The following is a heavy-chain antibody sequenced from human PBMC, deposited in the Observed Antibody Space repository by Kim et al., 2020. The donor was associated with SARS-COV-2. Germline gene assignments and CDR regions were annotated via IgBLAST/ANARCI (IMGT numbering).Heavy chain of an antibody. J-gene: IGHJ4*02. V-gene: IGHV3-30*18. Sequence: GGSLRLSCAASGFTFSSYGMHWVRQAPGKGLEWVAVISYDGSNKYYADSVKGRFTISRDNSKNTLYLQMNSLRAEDTAVYYCAKDSRYNWNDVIWIDYWGQGTLVTVSS. D-gene: IGHD1-1*01. CDR1: GFTFSSYG. CDR3: AKDSRYNWNDVIWIDY. CDR2: ISYDGSNK.